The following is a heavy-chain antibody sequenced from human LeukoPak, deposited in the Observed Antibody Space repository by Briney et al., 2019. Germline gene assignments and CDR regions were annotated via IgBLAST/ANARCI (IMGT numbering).Heavy chain of an antibody. CDR1: GFTFSNAW. J-gene: IGHJ6*02. V-gene: IGHV3-15*01. Sequence: PGGSLRLSCAASGFTFSNAWMSWVRQAPGKGLEWVGRIKSKTDGGTTDYAAPVKGRFTISRDDSKNTLYLQMNSLKTEDTAVYYCTTFNLLGYYGMDVWGQGTTVTVSS. D-gene: IGHD2-8*02. CDR2: IKSKTDGGTT. CDR3: TTFNLLGYYGMDV.